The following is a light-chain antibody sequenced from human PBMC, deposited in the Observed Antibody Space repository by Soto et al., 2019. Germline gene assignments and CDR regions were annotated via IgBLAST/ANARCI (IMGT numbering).Light chain of an antibody. CDR2: GAS. Sequence: EVVMTQSPATLSVSPGDTATLACRASRTVSVNVAWYQQKPGQAPRLLIFGASTRATGIPARFSGGGSGTEFTFAVTSLQSEDFAVYYCEQYSSWPPLAFGGGSKVEI. CDR3: EQYSSWPPLA. CDR1: RTVSVN. J-gene: IGKJ4*01. V-gene: IGKV3-15*01.